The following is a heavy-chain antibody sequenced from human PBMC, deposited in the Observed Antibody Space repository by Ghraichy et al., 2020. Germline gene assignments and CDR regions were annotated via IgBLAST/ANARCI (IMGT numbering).Heavy chain of an antibody. D-gene: IGHD1-26*01. Sequence: SQTLSLTCAVYGGSFSGYYWSWIRQPPGKGLEWIGEINHSGSTNYNPSLKSRVTISVDTSKNQFSLKLSSVTAADTAVYYCARDTTFAVGATTGFDYWGQGTLVTVSS. CDR3: ARDTTFAVGATTGFDY. CDR2: INHSGST. J-gene: IGHJ4*02. V-gene: IGHV4-34*01. CDR1: GGSFSGYY.